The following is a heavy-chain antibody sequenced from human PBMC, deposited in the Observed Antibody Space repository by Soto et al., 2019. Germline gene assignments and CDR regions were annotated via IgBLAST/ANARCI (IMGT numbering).Heavy chain of an antibody. V-gene: IGHV3-53*01. CDR3: VREQGIAVSA. J-gene: IGHJ4*02. CDR2: IYIGGGT. D-gene: IGHD6-19*01. CDR1: GFSVSSNY. Sequence: EVQVVESGGGLIQPGGSLRLSCAASGFSVSSNYMSWVRQAPGKGLEWVSVIYIGGGTYYADSVKGRFTISRDNAKNTVYLQMNSLRAEDTAVYGCVREQGIAVSAWGQGTLVTVAS.